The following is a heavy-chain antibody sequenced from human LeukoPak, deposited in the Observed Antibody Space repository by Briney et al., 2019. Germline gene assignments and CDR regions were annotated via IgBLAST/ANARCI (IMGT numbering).Heavy chain of an antibody. D-gene: IGHD4-17*01. CDR3: ARETYSVYGDYLYYFDY. J-gene: IGHJ4*02. V-gene: IGHV3-30-3*01. CDR1: GFTFSSYA. Sequence: GGSLRLSCAASGFTFSSYAMHWVPQAPGKGLEWVAVIPYDGSNKYYADSVKGRFTISRDNSKNTLYLQMNSLRAEDTAVYYCARETYSVYGDYLYYFDYWGQGTLVTVSS. CDR2: IPYDGSNK.